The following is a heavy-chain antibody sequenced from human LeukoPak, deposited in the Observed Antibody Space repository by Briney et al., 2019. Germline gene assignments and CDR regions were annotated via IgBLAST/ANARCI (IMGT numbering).Heavy chain of an antibody. J-gene: IGHJ4*02. CDR2: INHSGST. D-gene: IGHD2-15*01. CDR1: GEPFNGYY. CDR3: ARATRGRGSGLDC. Sequence: SETLSLTCAVYGEPFNGYYWNWIRQSPGKGLEWIGEINHSGSTNYNPSLKSRVTISVDTSKNQFSLKLSSVTAADTAVYYCARATRGRGSGLDCWGQGTLVTVSS. V-gene: IGHV4-34*01.